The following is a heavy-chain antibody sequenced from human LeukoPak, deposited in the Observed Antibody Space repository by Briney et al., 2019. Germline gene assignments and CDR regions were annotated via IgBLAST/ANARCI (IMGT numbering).Heavy chain of an antibody. V-gene: IGHV1-69*13. D-gene: IGHD6-13*01. CDR1: GGTFSSYA. J-gene: IGHJ6*03. CDR2: IIPIFRTA. Sequence: ASVKVSCKASGGTFSSYAISWVRQAPGQGLEWMGRIIPIFRTANYAQKFQGRVTITPDESTSTAYMELSSLRSEDTAACYRARDGIAGKDYYYYMDVWGKGTTVTVSS. CDR3: ARDGIAGKDYYYYMDV.